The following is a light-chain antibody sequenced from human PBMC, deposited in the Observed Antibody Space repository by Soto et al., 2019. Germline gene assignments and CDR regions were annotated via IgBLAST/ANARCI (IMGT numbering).Light chain of an antibody. CDR2: EAS. V-gene: IGKV1-33*01. J-gene: IGKJ2*01. CDR3: QHYDNLPRYT. Sequence: DIQMTQSPSSLSTSVGERVTITCQASQDISNSLNWYQQKPGKAPNLLIYEASNLQTGVPSRFSGGGSGTHFTFTISNLQPEDIATYYCQHYDNLPRYTFGLGTKVDIK. CDR1: QDISNS.